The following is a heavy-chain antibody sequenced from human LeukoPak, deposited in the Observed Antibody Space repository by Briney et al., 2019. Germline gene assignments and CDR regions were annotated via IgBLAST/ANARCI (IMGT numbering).Heavy chain of an antibody. CDR1: GYSFTSYW. CDR3: ARPHIGGRDIGLAAAALFDY. J-gene: IGHJ4*02. CDR2: IYPGDSDT. Sequence: PGESLKISCKGSGYSFTSYWIGWVRQMPGKGLEWMGIIYPGDSDTRYSPSFQGQVTISADKSISTAYLQWSSLKASDTAMYYCARPHIGGRDIGLAAAALFDYWGQGTLVTVSS. D-gene: IGHD6-13*01. V-gene: IGHV5-51*01.